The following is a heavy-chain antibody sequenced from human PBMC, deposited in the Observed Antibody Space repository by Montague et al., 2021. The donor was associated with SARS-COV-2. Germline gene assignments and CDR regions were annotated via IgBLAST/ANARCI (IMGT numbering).Heavy chain of an antibody. CDR3: VRRYRSLEWEDYFDS. V-gene: IGHV4-34*01. J-gene: IGHJ4*02. Sequence: SETLSLTCGVSGGSVYGGSFSKYSWNWIRQSPGKGLEWIGEIHHSESSNYNPSLKSRVTISVDTYSNQFSLKLESVTAADSAIYYCVRRYRSLEWEDYFDSWGQGTLVTVSS. D-gene: IGHD3-3*01. CDR1: GGSFSKYS. CDR2: IHHSESS.